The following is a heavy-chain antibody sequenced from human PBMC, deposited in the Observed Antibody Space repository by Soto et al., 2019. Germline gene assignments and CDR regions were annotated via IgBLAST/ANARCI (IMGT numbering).Heavy chain of an antibody. CDR1: GGSISSGGYY. J-gene: IGHJ5*02. Sequence: SETLSLTCTVSGGSISSGGYYWSWIRQHPGKGLEWIGYIYYSGSTYYNPSLKSRVTISVDTSKNQFSLKLSSVTAADTAVYYCASYRSGYDRILNWFDPWGREPWSPSPQ. D-gene: IGHD5-12*01. CDR3: ASYRSGYDRILNWFDP. CDR2: IYYSGST. V-gene: IGHV4-31*03.